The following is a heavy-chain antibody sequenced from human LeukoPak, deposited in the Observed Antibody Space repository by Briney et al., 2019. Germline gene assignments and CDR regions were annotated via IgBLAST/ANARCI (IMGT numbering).Heavy chain of an antibody. Sequence: GGSLRLSCAASGFTFSSYGMSWVRQAPGKGLEWVSAISGSGGSTYYADSVKGRFTIPSDNSKNTLYLQMNSLRAEDTAVYYCATYRQVLLPFESWGQGTLVTVSS. V-gene: IGHV3-23*01. CDR3: ATYRQVLLPFES. J-gene: IGHJ4*02. CDR2: ISGSGGST. CDR1: GFTFSSYG. D-gene: IGHD2-8*02.